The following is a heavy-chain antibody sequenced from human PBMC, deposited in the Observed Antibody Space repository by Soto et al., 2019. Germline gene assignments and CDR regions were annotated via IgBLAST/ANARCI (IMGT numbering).Heavy chain of an antibody. Sequence: PSETLSLTCTVSGGSTSSYYWSWIRQPPGKGLEWIGYIYYSGSTNYNPSLKSRVTISVDTSKNQFSLKLSSVTAADTAVYYCARDRDAFDIWGQGTRVTVS. CDR3: ARDRDAFDI. V-gene: IGHV4-59*01. J-gene: IGHJ3*02. CDR2: IYYSGST. CDR1: GGSTSSYY.